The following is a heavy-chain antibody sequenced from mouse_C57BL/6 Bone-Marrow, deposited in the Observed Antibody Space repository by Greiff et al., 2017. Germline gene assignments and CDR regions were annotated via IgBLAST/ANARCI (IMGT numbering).Heavy chain of an antibody. CDR1: GYTFTSYW. CDR2: IDPSDSYT. J-gene: IGHJ3*01. D-gene: IGHD1-1*01. CDR3: ARSVRGYYYGSSYFAY. Sequence: QVQLQQPGAELVMPGASVKLSCKASGYTFTSYWMHWVKQRPGQGLEWIGEIDPSDSYTNYNQKFKGKSTLTVDKSSSTAYMQLRSLTSEDSAVYYCARSVRGYYYGSSYFAYWGQGTLVTVSA. V-gene: IGHV1-69*01.